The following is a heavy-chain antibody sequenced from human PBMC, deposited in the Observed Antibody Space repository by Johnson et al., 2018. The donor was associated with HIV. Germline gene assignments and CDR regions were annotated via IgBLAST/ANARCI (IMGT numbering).Heavy chain of an antibody. V-gene: IGHV3-13*01. Sequence: EVQLVESGGGLVQPGGSLRLSCAASGFTFSSYDMHWVRQATGKGLEWVSAIGTAGDTYCPGSVKGRFTISRENAKNSLYLQMNNLRAGDTAVYYCAKGKKMDDYFDIWGQGTMVTVSS. J-gene: IGHJ3*02. CDR2: IGTAGDT. CDR3: AKGKKMDDYFDI. D-gene: IGHD4-11*01. CDR1: GFTFSSYD.